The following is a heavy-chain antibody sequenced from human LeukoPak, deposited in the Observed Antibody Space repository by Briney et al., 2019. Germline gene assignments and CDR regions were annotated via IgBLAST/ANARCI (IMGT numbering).Heavy chain of an antibody. CDR3: ARGVSVRFLEWLLTGLYFDY. CDR2: IYYSGST. CDR1: GGSLSSYY. V-gene: IGHV4-59*01. J-gene: IGHJ4*02. D-gene: IGHD3-3*01. Sequence: PSETLSLTCTVSGGSLSSYYWSWVRQPPGKGLEWIGYIYYSGSTNYNPSLTSRGTISVDTSKNQFSLKLSSVTAADTAVYYCARGVSVRFLEWLLTGLYFDYWGQGTLVTVSS.